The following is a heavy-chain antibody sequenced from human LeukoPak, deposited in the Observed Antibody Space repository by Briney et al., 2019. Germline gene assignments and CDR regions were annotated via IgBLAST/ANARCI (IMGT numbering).Heavy chain of an antibody. V-gene: IGHV1-69*04. Sequence: SVKVSCKASGGTFSSYAISWVRQAPGQGLEWMGRIIPILGIANYAQKFQGRVTITADKSTSTAYMELSSLRSEDTAVYYCARIWAEFQLVSDFWGRGTQVTVSP. CDR3: ARIWAEFQLVSDF. J-gene: IGHJ4*02. D-gene: IGHD3-10*01. CDR2: IIPILGIA. CDR1: GGTFSSYA.